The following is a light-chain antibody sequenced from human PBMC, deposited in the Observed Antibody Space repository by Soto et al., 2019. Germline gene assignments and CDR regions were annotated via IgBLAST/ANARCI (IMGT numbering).Light chain of an antibody. CDR2: DAS. V-gene: IGKV3-20*01. CDR1: QSVSRNY. Sequence: EIVLTQSPGTLSLSPGERATLSCRASQSVSRNYLAWYQQKPGQAPRLLIYDASSRATGIPDGFSGSGSGADFTLTINRLEPEDFEVYFCQQYGRTPLTFGGGTMVDIK. J-gene: IGKJ4*01. CDR3: QQYGRTPLT.